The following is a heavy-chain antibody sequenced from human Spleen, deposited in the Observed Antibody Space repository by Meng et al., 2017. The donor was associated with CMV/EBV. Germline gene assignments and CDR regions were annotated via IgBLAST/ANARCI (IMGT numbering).Heavy chain of an antibody. D-gene: IGHD2-2*02. CDR3: ARERCSSRGCYSDH. Sequence: ASDFIFSTFNMNWVRQAPGKGLEWVSSISPSSGFIYYADSMKGRLTISRDNANNLVFLHLNSLRVEDTAIYYCARERCSSRGCYSDHWGQGTLVTVSS. CDR2: ISPSSGFI. J-gene: IGHJ4*02. CDR1: DFIFSTFN. V-gene: IGHV3-21*01.